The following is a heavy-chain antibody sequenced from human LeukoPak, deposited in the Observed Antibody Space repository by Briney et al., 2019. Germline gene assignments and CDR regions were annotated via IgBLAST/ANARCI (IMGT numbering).Heavy chain of an antibody. CDR1: GFTLSSYG. D-gene: IGHD6-13*01. J-gene: IGHJ4*02. V-gene: IGHV3-30*02. CDR3: AKTASAAGIFDY. CDR2: IRYDGSNK. Sequence: GGSLRLSCVASGFTLSSYGMHWVRQAPGKGLEWVAFIRYDGSNKYYADSVKGRFTISRDNSKNTLYLQMNSLRAEDTAVYYCAKTASAAGIFDYWGQGTLVTVSS.